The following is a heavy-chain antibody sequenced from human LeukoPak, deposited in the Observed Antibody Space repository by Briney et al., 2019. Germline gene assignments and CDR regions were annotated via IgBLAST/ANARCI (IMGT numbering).Heavy chain of an antibody. D-gene: IGHD4-23*01. CDR1: GFTFSNAW. Sequence: GGSLRLSCAASGFTFSNAWMSWVRQAPGKGLEWIGRIRSKTDGWTTDYAAPVKDRFTISRDDSKSTLYLQMNSLKTEDTAVYYCSTDLRWELQVVYWGQGTLVTVSS. CDR3: STDLRWELQVVY. V-gene: IGHV3-15*01. CDR2: IRSKTDGWTT. J-gene: IGHJ4*02.